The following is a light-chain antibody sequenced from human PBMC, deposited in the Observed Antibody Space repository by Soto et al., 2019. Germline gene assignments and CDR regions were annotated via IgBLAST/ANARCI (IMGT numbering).Light chain of an antibody. J-gene: IGLJ7*01. Sequence: QSALTQPASVSGSPGQSLTISCTGTSSDVGSYNLVSWYQQYPGKAPKLMIYEGSKRPSGVSNRFSGSKSGNTASLTISGLQAEDEADYYCCSYAGSSTFAVFGGGTQLTVL. CDR1: SSDVGSYNL. V-gene: IGLV2-23*01. CDR2: EGS. CDR3: CSYAGSSTFAV.